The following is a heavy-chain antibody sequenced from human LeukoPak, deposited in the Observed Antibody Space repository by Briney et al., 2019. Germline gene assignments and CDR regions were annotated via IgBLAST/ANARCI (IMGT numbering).Heavy chain of an antibody. D-gene: IGHD2-15*01. CDR1: GFTISSYS. Sequence: GGSLRLSCAASGFTISSYSMNCVCQAPGKGLEWVSYISSSSSNIYYADSLKGRFTISRDDAENSLYLQMNRLRAEDTAVYYCARDSSVTAAPIDYWGQGTLVTVSS. CDR3: ARDSSVTAAPIDY. J-gene: IGHJ4*02. V-gene: IGHV3-48*01. CDR2: ISSSSSNI.